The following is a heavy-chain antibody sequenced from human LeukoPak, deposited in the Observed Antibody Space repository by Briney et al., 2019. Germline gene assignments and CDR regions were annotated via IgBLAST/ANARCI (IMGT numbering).Heavy chain of an antibody. V-gene: IGHV1-2*02. J-gene: IGHJ6*03. CDR3: ARDEIQDYYYYYMDV. Sequence: ASVKVSCKASGYTFTGYYMHWVRQAPGQGLEWMGWINPNSGGTNYAQKFQGRVTMTRDTSISTAYMELSRLRSDDTAVYYCARDEIQDYYYYYMDVWGKGTAVTVSS. D-gene: IGHD5-18*01. CDR2: INPNSGGT. CDR1: GYTFTGYY.